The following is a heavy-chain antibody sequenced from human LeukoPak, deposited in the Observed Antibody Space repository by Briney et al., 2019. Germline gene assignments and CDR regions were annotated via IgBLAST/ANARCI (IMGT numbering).Heavy chain of an antibody. Sequence: SETLSLTCAVYGGSFSGYYWSWIRQPPGKGMEWIGEINHSGSTNYNPSLKSRVTISVDTSKNQFSLKLSSVTAADTAVYYCARGVMGATSAGYYYYGMDVWGQGTTVTVSS. CDR2: INHSGST. J-gene: IGHJ6*02. CDR1: GGSFSGYY. V-gene: IGHV4-34*01. CDR3: ARGVMGATSAGYYYYGMDV. D-gene: IGHD1-26*01.